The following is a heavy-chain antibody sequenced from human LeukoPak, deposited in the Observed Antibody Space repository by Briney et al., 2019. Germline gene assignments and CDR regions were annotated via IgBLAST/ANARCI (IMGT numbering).Heavy chain of an antibody. V-gene: IGHV4-4*07. D-gene: IGHD3-10*01. CDR2: IYTSEST. J-gene: IGHJ3*02. CDR3: ARVPHYYGSGSYSYQDAFDI. CDR1: GGSISSYY. Sequence: SETLSLTCTVSGGSISSYYWSWIRQPAGKGLEWIGRIYTSESTNYNPSLKSRDTMSVDTSKNQFSLKLSSVTAADTAVYYCARVPHYYGSGSYSYQDAFDIWGQGTMVTVSS.